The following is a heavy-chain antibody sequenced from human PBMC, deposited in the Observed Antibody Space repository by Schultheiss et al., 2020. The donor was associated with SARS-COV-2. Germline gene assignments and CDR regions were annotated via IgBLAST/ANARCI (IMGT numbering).Heavy chain of an antibody. J-gene: IGHJ6*03. CDR1: GGSISSSSYY. Sequence: SETLSLTCTVSGGSISSSSYYWGWIRQPPGKGLEWIGSIYYSGSTYYNPSLKSRVTISVDTSKIQFSLKLSSVTAADTAVYYCARQPGVPAASTRYYYYMDVWGKGTTVTVSS. V-gene: IGHV4-39*01. CDR2: IYYSGST. D-gene: IGHD2-2*01. CDR3: ARQPGVPAASTRYYYYMDV.